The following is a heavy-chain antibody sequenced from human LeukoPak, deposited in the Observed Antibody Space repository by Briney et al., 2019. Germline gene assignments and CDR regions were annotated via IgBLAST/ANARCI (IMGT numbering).Heavy chain of an antibody. D-gene: IGHD3-10*01. Sequence: GASVKVSCKASGYTFTGYYMHWVRQAPGQGLEWMGIINPSGGSTSYAQKFQGRVTMTRDTSTSTVYMELSSLRSEDTAVYYCARAPLITMVRGVIPDAFDIWGQGTMVTVSS. J-gene: IGHJ3*02. CDR1: GYTFTGYY. V-gene: IGHV1-46*01. CDR3: ARAPLITMVRGVIPDAFDI. CDR2: INPSGGST.